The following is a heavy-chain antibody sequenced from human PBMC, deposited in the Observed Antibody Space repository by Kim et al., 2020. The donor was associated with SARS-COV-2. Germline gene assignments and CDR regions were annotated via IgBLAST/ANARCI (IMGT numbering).Heavy chain of an antibody. CDR3: ARDRRSGYYTS. Sequence: TANYAQKFQGRVTITADESTSTAYMELSSLRSEDTAVYYCARDRRSGYYTSWGQGTLVTVSS. J-gene: IGHJ4*02. V-gene: IGHV1-69*01. D-gene: IGHD3-22*01. CDR2: TA.